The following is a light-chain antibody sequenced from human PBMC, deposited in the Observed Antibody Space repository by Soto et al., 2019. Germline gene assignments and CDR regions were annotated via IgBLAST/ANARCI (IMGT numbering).Light chain of an antibody. CDR3: QQYGSSPQP. V-gene: IGKV3-20*01. CDR2: GAS. J-gene: IGKJ1*01. Sequence: EIVLTQSPGTLSLSPGERATLSCRASQSVSSSYLAWYQQKPGQAPRLLIYGASSRAAGIPDRFSGSGSGTHFTLNISRLEPEDFAVYYCQQYGSSPQPFGQATKVEIK. CDR1: QSVSSSY.